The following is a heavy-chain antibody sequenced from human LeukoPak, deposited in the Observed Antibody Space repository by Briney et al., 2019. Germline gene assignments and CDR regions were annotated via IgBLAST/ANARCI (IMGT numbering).Heavy chain of an antibody. D-gene: IGHD1-26*01. CDR3: ARRRSGSYFSSLGPLFDY. CDR2: INQSGST. V-gene: IGHV4-34*01. CDR1: GGSFSGYY. Sequence: SETLSLTCAVYGGSFSGYYWSWIRQPPGKGLEWIGEINQSGSTNYNPSLKSRVTISVDTSKNQFSLKLSSVTAADTAVYYCARRRSGSYFSSLGPLFDYWGQGTLVTVSS. J-gene: IGHJ4*02.